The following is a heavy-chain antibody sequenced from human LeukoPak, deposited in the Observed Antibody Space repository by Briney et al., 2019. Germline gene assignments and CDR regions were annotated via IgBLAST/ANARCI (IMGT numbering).Heavy chain of an antibody. D-gene: IGHD3-3*01. CDR2: INHSGST. J-gene: IGHJ3*02. CDR1: GDSISSSSYY. CDR3: ARGDYWSTYYDFWSGYSQGAFDI. V-gene: IGHV4-39*07. Sequence: KSSETLSLTCTVSGDSISSSSYYWSWIRQPPGKGLEWIGEINHSGSTNYNPSLKSRVTISVDTSKNQFSLKLSSVTAADTAVYYCARGDYWSTYYDFWSGYSQGAFDIWGQGTMVNVYS.